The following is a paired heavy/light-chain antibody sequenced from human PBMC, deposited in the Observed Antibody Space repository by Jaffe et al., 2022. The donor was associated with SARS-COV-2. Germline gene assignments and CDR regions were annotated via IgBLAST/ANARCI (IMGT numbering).Heavy chain of an antibody. Sequence: QVQLVQSGAEVKKPGASVKVSCKASGYTFTTYYIHWVRPAPGQGLEWMGRINPNTGGTNYAQKFQGRVTMTRDTSISTAYMELSRLRSDDTAVYYCAREVGTTARGLDVWGQGTTVTVSS. J-gene: IGHJ6*02. CDR3: AREVGTTARGLDV. V-gene: IGHV1-2*06. D-gene: IGHD1-26*01. CDR2: INPNTGGT. CDR1: GYTFTTYY.
Light chain of an antibody. V-gene: IGKV1-39*01. CDR3: QQSYSTPRS. J-gene: IGKJ2*03. Sequence: DIQMTQSPSSLSASVGDRVTITCRASQSISSFLNWYQQKPGKAPKLLIYAASSLQSGVPSRFSGSGSGTDFTLTISSLQPEDYAGYYCQQSYSTPRSFGQGTKLEI. CDR2: AAS. CDR1: QSISSF.